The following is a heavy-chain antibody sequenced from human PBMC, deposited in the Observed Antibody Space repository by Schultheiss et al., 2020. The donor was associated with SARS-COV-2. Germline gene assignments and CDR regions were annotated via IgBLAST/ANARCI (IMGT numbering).Heavy chain of an antibody. J-gene: IGHJ6*02. CDR2: LSYDGSNK. Sequence: GGSLRLSCAASGFTFSSYAMSWVRQAPGKGLEWVAILSYDGSNKHYADSVKGRFSISRDNSNNTLYLQMNSLRAEDTAVYYCARDSSLGYYGMDVWGQGTTVTVSS. V-gene: IGHV3-30-3*01. CDR1: GFTFSSYA. CDR3: ARDSSLGYYGMDV.